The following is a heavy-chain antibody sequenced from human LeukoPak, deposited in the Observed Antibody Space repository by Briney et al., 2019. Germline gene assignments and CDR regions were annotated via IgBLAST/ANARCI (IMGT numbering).Heavy chain of an antibody. CDR2: INHSGST. CDR1: GGSFSGYY. Sequence: SETLSPTCAVYGGSFSGYYWSWIRQPPGKGLEWIGEINHSGSTNYNPSLKSRVTISVDTSKNQFSLKLSSVTAADTAVYYCARGGRIAVTKYFQHWGQGTLVTVSS. V-gene: IGHV4-34*01. J-gene: IGHJ1*01. CDR3: ARGGRIAVTKYFQH. D-gene: IGHD6-19*01.